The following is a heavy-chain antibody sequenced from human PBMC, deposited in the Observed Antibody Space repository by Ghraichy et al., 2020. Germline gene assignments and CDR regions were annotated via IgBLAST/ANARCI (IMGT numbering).Heavy chain of an antibody. Sequence: GGSLRLSCAASGFTFSSYAMSWVRQAPGKGLEWVSAISGSGGSTYYADSVKGRFTISRDNSKNTLYLQMNSLRAEDTAVYYCAKNGRRYSSDRGSGYWFDPWGQGTLVTVSS. CDR2: ISGSGGST. D-gene: IGHD6-19*01. J-gene: IGHJ5*02. CDR1: GFTFSSYA. V-gene: IGHV3-23*01. CDR3: AKNGRRYSSDRGSGYWFDP.